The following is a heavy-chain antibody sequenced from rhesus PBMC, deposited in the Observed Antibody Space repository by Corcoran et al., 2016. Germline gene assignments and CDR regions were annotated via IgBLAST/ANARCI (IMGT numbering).Heavy chain of an antibody. CDR3: AREDTAGTVIGY. CDR2: IYGSSTSN. J-gene: IGHJ4*01. V-gene: IGHV4S10*01. D-gene: IGHD5-30*01. CDR1: GGSISDSYR. Sequence: QVQLQESGPGVVKPSETLSLTCAVSGGSISDSYRWSWIRQPPGKGLEWIGYIYGSSTSNNYTPSLKSRVTSSKDTSKNQFSLKLSAGTAADTAVYYCAREDTAGTVIGYRGQGVLVTVSS.